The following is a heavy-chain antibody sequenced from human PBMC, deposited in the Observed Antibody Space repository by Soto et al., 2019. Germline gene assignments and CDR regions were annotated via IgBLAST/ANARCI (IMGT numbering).Heavy chain of an antibody. CDR2: IIPIFGTA. CDR1: GYTFTSYD. Sequence: QVQLVQSGAEVKKPGASVKVSCKASGYTFTSYDINWVRQAPGQGLEWMGGIIPIFGTANYAQKFQGRVTITADESTSTAYMELSSLRSEDTAVYYCARVGGYSYGYGGFDYWGQGTLVTVSS. D-gene: IGHD5-18*01. J-gene: IGHJ4*02. V-gene: IGHV1-69*01. CDR3: ARVGGYSYGYGGFDY.